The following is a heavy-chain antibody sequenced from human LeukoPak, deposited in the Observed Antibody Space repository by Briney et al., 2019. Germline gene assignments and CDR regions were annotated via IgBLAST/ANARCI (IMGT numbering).Heavy chain of an antibody. CDR2: IYYSGST. D-gene: IGHD2-15*01. Sequence: PSQTLSLTCTVSGGSISSGGYYWSWIRQHPGKGLEWIGYIYYSGSTYYNPSLKSRVTISVDTSKNQFSLKLSSVTAADTAVYYRARGCSGGSCYSGAFDIWGQGTMVTVSS. CDR3: ARGCSGGSCYSGAFDI. J-gene: IGHJ3*02. CDR1: GGSISSGGYY. V-gene: IGHV4-31*03.